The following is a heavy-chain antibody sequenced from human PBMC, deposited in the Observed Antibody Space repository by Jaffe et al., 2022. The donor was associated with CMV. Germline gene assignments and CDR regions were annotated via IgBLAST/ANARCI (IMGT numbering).Heavy chain of an antibody. D-gene: IGHD3-22*01. Sequence: QLQLQESGPGLVKPSETLSLTCTVSGGSISSSSYYWGWIRQPPGKGLEWIGSIYYSGSTYYNPSLKSRVTISVDTSKNQFSLKLSSVTAADTAVYYCARRGSSGYYPNPVYYFDYWGQGTLVTVSS. J-gene: IGHJ4*02. CDR1: GGSISSSSYY. CDR3: ARRGSSGYYPNPVYYFDY. CDR2: IYYSGST. V-gene: IGHV4-39*01.